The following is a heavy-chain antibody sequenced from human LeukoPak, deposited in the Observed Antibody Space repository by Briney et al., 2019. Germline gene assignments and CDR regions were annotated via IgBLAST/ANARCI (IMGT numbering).Heavy chain of an antibody. CDR1: GFTFSSYG. Sequence: GGSLRLSCAASGFTFSSYGMHWVRQAPGKGLEWVAFIRYDGTKKFYADSVKGRFTISRDDSKNTLYLQMNSLRAEDTAVFYCARDRDPLAFEIWGQGTMVTVPS. V-gene: IGHV3-30*02. J-gene: IGHJ3*02. CDR3: ARDRDPLAFEI. CDR2: IRYDGTKK.